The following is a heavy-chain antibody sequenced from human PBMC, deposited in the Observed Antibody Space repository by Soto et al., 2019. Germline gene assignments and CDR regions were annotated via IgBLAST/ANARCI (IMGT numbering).Heavy chain of an antibody. V-gene: IGHV4-34*01. CDR2: INHSGST. CDR3: ARKCSSTSQHHDGTYYYYMDV. D-gene: IGHD2-2*01. J-gene: IGHJ6*03. Sequence: SETLSLTCAVYGGSFSGYYWSWIRQPPGKGLEWIGEINHSGSTNYNPSLKSRVTISVDTSKNQFSLKLSSVTAADTAVYYCARKCSSTSQHHDGTYYYYMDVWGKGTTVTVSS. CDR1: GGSFSGYY.